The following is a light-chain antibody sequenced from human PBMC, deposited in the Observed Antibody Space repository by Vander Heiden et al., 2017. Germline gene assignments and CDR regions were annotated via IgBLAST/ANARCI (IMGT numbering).Light chain of an antibody. V-gene: IGKV2-28*01. J-gene: IGKJ3*01. Sequence: DIVMTQSPLSLPVTLGEPASISCRSSQSLLHSNGYNNLDWYLQKPGQSPQLLIYLRSNRASGVPDRFSGSGSGTDFTLTISRVGAENVGVYYCKQAQQTPLTFGQGNKGDIK. CDR1: QSLLHSNGYNN. CDR3: KQAQQTPLT. CDR2: LRS.